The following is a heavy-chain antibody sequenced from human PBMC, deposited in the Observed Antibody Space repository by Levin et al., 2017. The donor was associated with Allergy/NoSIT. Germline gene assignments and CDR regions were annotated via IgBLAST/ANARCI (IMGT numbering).Heavy chain of an antibody. CDR1: GFTFDDYG. Sequence: ETLSLTCAASGFTFDDYGMSWVRQAPGKGLEWVSGINWNGGSTGYADSVKGRFTISRDNAKNSLYLQMNSLRAEGTALYYWARDYVWGSLAPSYFDYWGQGTLVTVSS. D-gene: IGHD3-16*01. CDR3: ARDYVWGSLAPSYFDY. CDR2: INWNGGST. V-gene: IGHV3-20*04. J-gene: IGHJ4*02.